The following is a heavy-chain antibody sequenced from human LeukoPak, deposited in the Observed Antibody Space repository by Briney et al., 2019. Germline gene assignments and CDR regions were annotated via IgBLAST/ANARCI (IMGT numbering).Heavy chain of an antibody. D-gene: IGHD3-10*01. CDR3: ARDTMVRGVPHYGTDV. V-gene: IGHV4-31*03. J-gene: IGHJ6*02. Sequence: SQTLSLTCTVSGGSISSGGYYWSWIRQHPGKGLEWIGYIYCSGSTYYNPSLKSRVTISVDTSKNQFSLKLSSVTAADTAVYYCARDTMVRGVPHYGTDVWGQGTTVTVSS. CDR2: IYCSGST. CDR1: GGSISSGGYY.